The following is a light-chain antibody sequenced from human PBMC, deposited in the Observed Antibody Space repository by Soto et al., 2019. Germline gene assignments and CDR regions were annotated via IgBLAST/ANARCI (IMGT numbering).Light chain of an antibody. CDR2: EVS. V-gene: IGLV2-14*01. CDR3: SSYTSASALL. J-gene: IGLJ1*01. Sequence: QSALTQPASVSGSPGQSITISCTGTSSDVGGYNYVSWYQQHPGKAPKLMIFEVSNRPSGVSYRFSGSKSGNTASLTISGLQAEDEDDYYCSSYTSASALLFGTGTKLTVL. CDR1: SSDVGGYNY.